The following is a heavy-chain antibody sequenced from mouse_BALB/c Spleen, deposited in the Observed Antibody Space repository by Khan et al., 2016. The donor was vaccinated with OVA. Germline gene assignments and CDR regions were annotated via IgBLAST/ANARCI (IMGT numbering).Heavy chain of an antibody. CDR1: GYIFTSYW. D-gene: IGHD2-10*02. CDR2: IYPGTGSI. CDR3: VRGGYDNHYFDD. J-gene: IGHJ2*01. Sequence: QFQLQQSGAELVRPGASVKLSCKTSGYIFTSYWIHWVKQTSGQGLEWIARIYPGTGSIYYNEKFKGKATLTADKSSSTAYMQLSSLKSEDSAVYFCVRGGYDNHYFDDWDQGTTLTVSS. V-gene: IGHV1S132*01.